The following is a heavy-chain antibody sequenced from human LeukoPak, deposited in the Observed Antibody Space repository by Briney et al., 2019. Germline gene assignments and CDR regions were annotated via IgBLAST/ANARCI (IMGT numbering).Heavy chain of an antibody. D-gene: IGHD3-10*01. CDR3: AGYDGAGGLDY. CDR2: IHAGNDRI. CDR1: GYTFTNYA. V-gene: IGHV1-3*01. J-gene: IGHJ4*02. Sequence: ASVTVSCKTSGYTFTNYAIHWVRQAPGQRLEWRGWIHAGNDRIKYSQNFQDRDTFTRVTSASTAYMELRSLISEDTAVYYCAGYDGAGGLDYWGQGTLVTVSS.